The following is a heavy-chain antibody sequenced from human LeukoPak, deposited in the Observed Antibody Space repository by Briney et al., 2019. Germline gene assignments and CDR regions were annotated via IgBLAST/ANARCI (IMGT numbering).Heavy chain of an antibody. CDR1: GGSISSSSYY. J-gene: IGHJ4*02. Sequence: PSETLSLTCIVSGGSISSSSYYWGWIRQPPGKGLEWIGSVYYSGSTYYNPSLKSQVTISVDTSKNQFSLELSSVTAADTAVYYCARGVGGSYYGVSDYWGQGTLVTVSS. CDR3: ARGVGGSYYGVSDY. D-gene: IGHD1-26*01. CDR2: VYYSGST. V-gene: IGHV4-39*01.